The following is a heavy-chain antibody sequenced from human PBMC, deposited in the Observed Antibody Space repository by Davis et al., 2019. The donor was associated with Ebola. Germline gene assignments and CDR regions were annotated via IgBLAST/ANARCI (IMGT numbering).Heavy chain of an antibody. V-gene: IGHV1-18*01. CDR2: ISAYNGNT. CDR1: GYTFTSYG. D-gene: IGHD6-19*01. J-gene: IGHJ4*02. CDR3: AREDSSGWLDY. Sequence: AASVQVSCNASGYTFTSYGISWVRQAPGQGLEWMGWISAYNGNTNYAQKLQGRVTMTTDTSTSTAYMELRSLRSDDTAVYYCAREDSSGWLDYWGQGTLVTVSS.